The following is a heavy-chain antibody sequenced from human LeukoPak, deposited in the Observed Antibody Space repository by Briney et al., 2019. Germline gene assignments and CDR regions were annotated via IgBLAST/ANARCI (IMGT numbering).Heavy chain of an antibody. CDR2: INPNSGGT. Sequence: GASVTVSCKASGYTFTGYYMHWVRQAPGQGLEWMGWINPNSGGTNYAQKFQGRVTMTRDTYISTAYMELRRLRSDDTAVYYCARTIVVVVAAQITTFDYWGQGTLVTVSS. J-gene: IGHJ4*02. D-gene: IGHD2-15*01. CDR3: ARTIVVVVAAQITTFDY. V-gene: IGHV1-2*02. CDR1: GYTFTGYY.